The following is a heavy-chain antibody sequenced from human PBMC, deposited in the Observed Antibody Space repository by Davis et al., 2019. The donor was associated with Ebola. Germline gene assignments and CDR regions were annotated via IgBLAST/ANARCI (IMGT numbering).Heavy chain of an antibody. D-gene: IGHD4-11*01. Sequence: SVKVSCKASGGTFSSYAISWVRQAPGQGLEWMGGIIPIFGTANYAQKFQGRVTITADESTSTAYMELSSLRSEDTAVYYCARGPSSTVTTSHYYYYYGMDVWGQGTTVTVSS. CDR2: IIPIFGTA. CDR1: GGTFSSYA. V-gene: IGHV1-69*13. CDR3: ARGPSSTVTTSHYYYYYGMDV. J-gene: IGHJ6*02.